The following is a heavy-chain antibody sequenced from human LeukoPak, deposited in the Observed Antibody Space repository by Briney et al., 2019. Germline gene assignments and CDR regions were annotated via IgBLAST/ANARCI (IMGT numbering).Heavy chain of an antibody. J-gene: IGHJ5*02. D-gene: IGHD6-19*01. Sequence: GGSLRLSCAASGFTFDDYAMHWVRQAPGKGLEWVSGISWNSGSIGYADSVKGRFTISRDNAKNSLYLQMNSLRAEDTAVYYCARDPSSGWYLKGWFDPWGQGTLVTVSS. CDR1: GFTFDDYA. CDR3: ARDPSSGWYLKGWFDP. V-gene: IGHV3-9*01. CDR2: ISWNSGSI.